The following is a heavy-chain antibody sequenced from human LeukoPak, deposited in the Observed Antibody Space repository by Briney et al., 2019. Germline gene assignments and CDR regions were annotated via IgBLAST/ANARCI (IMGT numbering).Heavy chain of an antibody. CDR3: ARVAQVGPIYFDS. D-gene: IGHD1-26*01. V-gene: IGHV4-38-2*02. Sequence: SETLSLTCTVSGYSITRGYFWGWIRQSPGKGLEWIASMFHSGSTYYNPSLKSRVTMSVDTSKNQFSLRVNSVTAADTAMYFCARVAQVGPIYFDSWGQGTLVSVSS. CDR1: GYSITRGYF. CDR2: MFHSGST. J-gene: IGHJ4*02.